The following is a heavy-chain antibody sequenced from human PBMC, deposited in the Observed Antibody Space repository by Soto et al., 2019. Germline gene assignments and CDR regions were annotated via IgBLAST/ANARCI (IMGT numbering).Heavy chain of an antibody. CDR1: GGSFSGYY. D-gene: IGHD1-26*01. CDR3: ARESYSGSYSGY. CDR2: INHRGST. Sequence: QVQLQQGGAGLLKPSETLSLTCAVYGGSFSGYYWSWIRQPPGKGLEWIREINHRGSTNYNPSIKRRVTISVELSKNRFSLNLSSVTAADTAVYYCARESYSGSYSGYWGQGTLVTVSS. J-gene: IGHJ4*02. V-gene: IGHV4-34*01.